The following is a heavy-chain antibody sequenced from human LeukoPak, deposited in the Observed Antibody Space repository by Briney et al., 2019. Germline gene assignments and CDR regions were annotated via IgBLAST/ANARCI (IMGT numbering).Heavy chain of an antibody. CDR2: IYYSGST. Sequence: SETLSLTCTVSGGSISSSSYYWGWIRQPPGKGLEWIGSIYYSGSTYYNPSLKSRVTISVDTSKNQFSLKLSSVTAADTAVYYCARDSAGSSSHDYWGQGTLVTVSS. D-gene: IGHD6-13*01. CDR1: GGSISSSSYY. V-gene: IGHV4-39*07. CDR3: ARDSAGSSSHDY. J-gene: IGHJ4*02.